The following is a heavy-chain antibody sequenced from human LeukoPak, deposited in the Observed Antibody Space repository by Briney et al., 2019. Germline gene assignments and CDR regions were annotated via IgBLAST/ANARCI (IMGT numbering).Heavy chain of an antibody. CDR2: IYYSGST. CDR3: AVEMADAFDI. V-gene: IGHV4-61*08. D-gene: IGHD5-24*01. CDR1: GGSINSGGYY. J-gene: IGHJ3*02. Sequence: PSQSLSLTCTVSGGSINSGGYYWSWIRQPPGKGLEWIGYIYYSGSTNYNPSLKSRVTTSVDTSKNQFSLKLSSVTAADTAVYYCAVEMADAFDIWGQGTMVTVSS.